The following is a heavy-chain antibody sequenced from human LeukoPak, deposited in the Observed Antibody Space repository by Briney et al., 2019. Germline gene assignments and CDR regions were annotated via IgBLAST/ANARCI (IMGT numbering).Heavy chain of an antibody. CDR1: GGTFSSYG. J-gene: IGHJ4*02. D-gene: IGHD2-15*01. Sequence: ASVKVSCKASGGTFSSYGISWVRQAPGQGLEWMGWISAYNGNTNYAQKLQGRVTMTTDTSTSTAYMELRSLRSDDTAVYYCARGGGIVVVVAATPGGFDYWGQGTLVTVSS. CDR2: ISAYNGNT. CDR3: ARGGGIVVVVAATPGGFDY. V-gene: IGHV1-18*01.